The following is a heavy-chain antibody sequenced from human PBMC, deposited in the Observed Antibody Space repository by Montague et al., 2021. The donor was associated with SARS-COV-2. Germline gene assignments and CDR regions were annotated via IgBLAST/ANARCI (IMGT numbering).Heavy chain of an antibody. D-gene: IGHD1-26*01. CDR3: ARVSVGYSGSNTYHYYMDV. V-gene: IGHV4-59*01. CDR1: GGSISSYY. CDR2: MYYSGRT. Sequence: ETLSLTCTVSGGSISSYYWSWIRQPPGKGLEWIGYMYYSGRTNYNASLKSRVTISVDTSKKEFSLKLSSVTAADTAVYYCARVSVGYSGSNTYHYYMDVWGKGSTVTVS. J-gene: IGHJ6*03.